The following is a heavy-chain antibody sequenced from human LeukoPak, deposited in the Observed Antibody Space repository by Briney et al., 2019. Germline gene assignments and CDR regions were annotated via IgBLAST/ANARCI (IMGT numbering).Heavy chain of an antibody. CDR1: GGTFSSYA. D-gene: IGHD2-15*01. Sequence: GASVKVSCKASGGTFSSYAISWVRQAPGQGLEWMGGVIPIFGTANYAQKFQGRVTITADESTSTAYMELSSLRSDDTAVYYCARADYCSGGSCYPNNWFDPWGQGTLVTVSS. J-gene: IGHJ5*02. CDR2: VIPIFGTA. CDR3: ARADYCSGGSCYPNNWFDP. V-gene: IGHV1-69*13.